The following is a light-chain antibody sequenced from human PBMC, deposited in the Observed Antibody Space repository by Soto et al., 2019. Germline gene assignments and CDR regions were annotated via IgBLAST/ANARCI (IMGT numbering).Light chain of an antibody. CDR1: QSIRSNS. J-gene: IGKJ4*01. V-gene: IGKV3-20*01. CDR2: AAS. CDR3: QQYTSTLT. Sequence: EIVWTQSPATLSLSPGERASLSGRASQSIRSNSLAWYQQRPGQAPRLLIYAASSRATGIPDRSSGSGSGTDFTLTIRRLEPEDSAVYYCQQYTSTLTFGGGTKLDIK.